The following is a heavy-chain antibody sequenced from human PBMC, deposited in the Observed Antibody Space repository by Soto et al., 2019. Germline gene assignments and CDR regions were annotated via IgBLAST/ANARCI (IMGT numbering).Heavy chain of an antibody. CDR2: ISGSGGST. J-gene: IGHJ5*02. D-gene: IGHD3-10*01. Sequence: EVQLLESGGGLVQPGGSLRLYCAASGFTFSSYAMSWVRQAPGKGLEWVSAISGSGGSTYYADSVKGRFTISRDNSKNTLYLQMNSLRAEDTAVYYCAKGTEWFGELLWAGGLITQTDNWLDPLGQGTLVTVSS. V-gene: IGHV3-23*01. CDR3: AKGTEWFGELLWAGGLITQTDNWLDP. CDR1: GFTFSSYA.